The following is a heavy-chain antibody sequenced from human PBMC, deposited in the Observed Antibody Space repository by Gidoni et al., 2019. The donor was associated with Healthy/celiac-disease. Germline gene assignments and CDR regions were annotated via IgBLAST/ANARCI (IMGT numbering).Heavy chain of an antibody. V-gene: IGHV3-7*01. CDR1: GFTFSSYW. J-gene: IGHJ3*02. CDR3: ARDPSDAFDI. CDR2: IKQDGSEK. Sequence: EVQLVESGGGLVQPGGSMRLYCAASGFTFSSYWMSWVRQAPGKGLEWVANIKQDGSEKYYVYSVKGRFTISRDNAKNSLYLQMNSLRAEDTAVYYCARDPSDAFDICGQGTMVTVSS.